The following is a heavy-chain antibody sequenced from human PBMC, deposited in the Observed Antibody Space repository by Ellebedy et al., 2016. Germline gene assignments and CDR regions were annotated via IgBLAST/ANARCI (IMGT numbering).Heavy chain of an antibody. J-gene: IGHJ5*02. CDR3: VRHPIGGNWFDP. Sequence: SETLSLTCTVSGGSISSSSYYWGWIRQPPGKGLEWIGSIYYSGSTYYNPSLKSRVTISVDTSKNQFSLKLSSVTAADTAVYYCVRHPIGGNWFDPWGQGTLVTVSS. D-gene: IGHD3-10*01. CDR2: IYYSGST. CDR1: GGSISSSSYY. V-gene: IGHV4-39*01.